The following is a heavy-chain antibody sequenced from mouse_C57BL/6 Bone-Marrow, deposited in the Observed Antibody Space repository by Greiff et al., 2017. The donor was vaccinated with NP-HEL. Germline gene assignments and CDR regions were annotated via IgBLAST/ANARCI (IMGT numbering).Heavy chain of an antibody. V-gene: IGHV1-15*01. D-gene: IGHD1-1*01. CDR2: IDPETGGT. CDR1: GYTFTDYE. CDR3: TRRGYGSSPYAMDY. J-gene: IGHJ4*01. Sequence: VQLQESGAELVRPGASVTLSCKASGYTFTDYEMHWVKQTPVHGLEWIGAIDPETGGTAYNQKFKGKAILTADKSSSTAYMELRSLTSEDSAVYYCTRRGYGSSPYAMDYWGQGTSVTVSS.